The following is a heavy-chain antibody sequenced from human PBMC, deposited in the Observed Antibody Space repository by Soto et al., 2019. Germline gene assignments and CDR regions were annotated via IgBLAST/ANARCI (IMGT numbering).Heavy chain of an antibody. Sequence: QVQLVESGGGVVQPGRSPRLSCAASGFTFSSYGMHWVRQAPGKGLEWVAVISYDGSNKYYADSVKGRFTISRDNSKNTLYLQMNSLRAEDTAVYYCAKGVRGVRDGMDVWGQGTTVTVSS. CDR2: ISYDGSNK. D-gene: IGHD3-10*01. V-gene: IGHV3-30*18. CDR3: AKGVRGVRDGMDV. CDR1: GFTFSSYG. J-gene: IGHJ6*02.